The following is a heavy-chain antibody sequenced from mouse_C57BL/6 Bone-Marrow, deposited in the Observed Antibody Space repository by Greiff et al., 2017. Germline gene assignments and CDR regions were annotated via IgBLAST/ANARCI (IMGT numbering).Heavy chain of an antibody. CDR2: IYPGSGNT. CDR1: GYSFTSYY. CDR3: ATRKLGLFDY. D-gene: IGHD4-1*01. Sequence: VQLQESGPELVKPGASVKISCKASGYSFTSYYIHWVKQRPGQGLEWIGWIYPGSGNTKYNEKFKGKATLTADTSSSTAYMQLSSLTSEDSAVYYCATRKLGLFDYWGQGTTLTVSS. V-gene: IGHV1-66*01. J-gene: IGHJ2*01.